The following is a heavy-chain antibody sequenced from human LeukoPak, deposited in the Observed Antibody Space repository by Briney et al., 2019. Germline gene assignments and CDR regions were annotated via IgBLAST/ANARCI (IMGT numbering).Heavy chain of an antibody. CDR2: ISAYNGNT. Sequence: ASVKVSCKASGYTFTSYGISWVRQAPGQGLEWMGWISAYNGNTNYARKLQGRVTMTTDTSTSTAYMELRSLRSDDTAVYYCARDRGGTGYHHQPNDYWGQGTLVTVSS. J-gene: IGHJ4*02. CDR1: GYTFTSYG. CDR3: ARDRGGTGYHHQPNDY. V-gene: IGHV1-18*01. D-gene: IGHD3-9*01.